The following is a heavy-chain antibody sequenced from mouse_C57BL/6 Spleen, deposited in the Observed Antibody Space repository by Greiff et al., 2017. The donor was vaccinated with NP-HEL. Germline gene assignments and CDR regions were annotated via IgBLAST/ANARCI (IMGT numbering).Heavy chain of an antibody. J-gene: IGHJ2*01. Sequence: VHLVESGPGLVAPSQSLSITCTVSGFSLTSYGVSWVRQPPGKGLEWLGVIWGDGSTNYHSALISRLSISKDNSKSQVFLKLNSLQTDDTATYYCAKSNPIYYYGSSHFDYWGQGTTLTVSS. CDR2: IWGDGST. V-gene: IGHV2-3*01. CDR3: AKSNPIYYYGSSHFDY. CDR1: GFSLTSYG. D-gene: IGHD1-1*01.